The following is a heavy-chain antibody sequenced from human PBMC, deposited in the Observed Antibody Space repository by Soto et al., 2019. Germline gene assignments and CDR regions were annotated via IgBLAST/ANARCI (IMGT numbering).Heavy chain of an antibody. J-gene: IGHJ3*02. CDR2: INSDGSST. Sequence: GGSLRLSCAASGFTFSSYWMHWVRQAPGKGLVWVSRINSDGSSTSYADSVKGRFTISRDNAKNTLYLQMNSLRAEDTAVYYCARMGDCSGGSCYRRGYDAFDIWGQGTMVTVSS. D-gene: IGHD2-15*01. CDR3: ARMGDCSGGSCYRRGYDAFDI. V-gene: IGHV3-74*01. CDR1: GFTFSSYW.